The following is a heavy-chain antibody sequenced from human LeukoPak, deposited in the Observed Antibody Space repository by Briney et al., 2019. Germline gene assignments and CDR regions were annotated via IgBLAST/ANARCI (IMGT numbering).Heavy chain of an antibody. D-gene: IGHD3-10*01. CDR1: GFIFSSYE. J-gene: IGHJ4*02. CDR3: ARGLFRAVSDY. V-gene: IGHV3-48*03. CDR2: TSGSGGTI. Sequence: EGSLRLSCAASGFIFSSYEMNWFRQAPGKGLEWVSHTSGSGGTIYYAESLKGRFTISRDNAKNSLFPQMNSLRAEDTAVYYCARGLFRAVSDYWGQGTLVTVSS.